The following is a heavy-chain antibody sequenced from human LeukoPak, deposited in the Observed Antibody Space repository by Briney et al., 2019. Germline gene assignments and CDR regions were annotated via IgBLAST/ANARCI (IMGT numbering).Heavy chain of an antibody. CDR1: GFTFGDYA. V-gene: IGHV3-49*04. D-gene: IGHD3-22*01. CDR3: TRSSRGYDKGYDSSGYYSLWVEGDY. Sequence: GGSLRLSCTASGFTFGDYAMSWVRQAPGKGLEWVGFIRSKAYGGTTEYAASVKGRFTISRDDSKSIAYLQMNSLKTEDTAVYYCTRSSRGYDKGYDSSGYYSLWVEGDYWGQGTLVTVSS. J-gene: IGHJ4*02. CDR2: IRSKAYGGTT.